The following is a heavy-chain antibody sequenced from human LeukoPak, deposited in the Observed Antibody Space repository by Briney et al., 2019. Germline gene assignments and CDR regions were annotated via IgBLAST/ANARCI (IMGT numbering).Heavy chain of an antibody. J-gene: IGHJ3*02. CDR3: ARIVGATSRGAFDI. D-gene: IGHD1-26*01. CDR2: IYTSGST. CDR1: GGSISSYY. Sequence: KPSETLSLTCTVSGGSISSYYWSWIRQPAGKGLEWIGRIYTSGSTNYSPSLKSRVTMSVDTSKNQFSLKLSSVTAADTAVYYCARIVGATSRGAFDIWGQGTMVTVSS. V-gene: IGHV4-4*07.